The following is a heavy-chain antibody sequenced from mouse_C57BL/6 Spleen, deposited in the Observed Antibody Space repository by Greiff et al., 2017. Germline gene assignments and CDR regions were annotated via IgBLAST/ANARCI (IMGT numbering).Heavy chain of an antibody. D-gene: IGHD1-1*02. V-gene: IGHV1-18*01. CDR2: INPNNGGT. Sequence: VHVKQSGPELVKPGASVKIPCKASGYTFTDYNMDWVKQSHGKSLEWIGDINPNNGGTIYNQKFKGKATLTVDKSSSTAYMELRSLTSEDTAVYYWARYSYDYFDYWGQGTTLTVSS. J-gene: IGHJ2*01. CDR1: GYTFTDYN. CDR3: ARYSYDYFDY.